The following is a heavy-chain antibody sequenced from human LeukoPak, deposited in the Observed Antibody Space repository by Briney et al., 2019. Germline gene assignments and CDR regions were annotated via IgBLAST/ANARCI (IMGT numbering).Heavy chain of an antibody. CDR1: GGTFSSYA. V-gene: IGHV1-69*05. CDR2: IIPIFGTA. Sequence: GASVKVSCKASGGTFSSYAISRVRQAPGQGLEWMGGIIPIFGTANYAQKFQGRVTITTDESTSTAYMELSSLRSEDTAVYYCATPGIVVVVAAPLDYWGQGTLVTVSS. J-gene: IGHJ4*02. CDR3: ATPGIVVVVAAPLDY. D-gene: IGHD2-15*01.